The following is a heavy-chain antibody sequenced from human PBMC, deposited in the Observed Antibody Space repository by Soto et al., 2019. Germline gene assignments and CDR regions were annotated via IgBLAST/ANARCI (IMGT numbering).Heavy chain of an antibody. CDR1: GYTFTGYY. Sequence: ASVKVSCKASGYTFTGYYMHWVRQAPGQGLEWMGWINPNSGGTNYAQKFQGWVTMTRDTSISTAYMELSRLRSDDTAVYYCAREESSATAPFYYNGMDVWGQGTTGTVSS. CDR3: AREESSATAPFYYNGMDV. V-gene: IGHV1-2*04. CDR2: INPNSGGT. J-gene: IGHJ6*02. D-gene: IGHD4-17*01.